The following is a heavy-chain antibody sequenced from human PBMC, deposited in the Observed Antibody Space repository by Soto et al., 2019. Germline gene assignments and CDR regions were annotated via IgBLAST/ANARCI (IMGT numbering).Heavy chain of an antibody. D-gene: IGHD1-1*01. J-gene: IGHJ6*02. CDR1: GFTFRSYG. CDR2: MSFDGSNK. V-gene: IGHV3-30*18. Sequence: QVHLVESGGGVVQPGRSLRLSCAASGFTFRSYGMHWVRQAPGKGLEWVALMSFDGSNKYYADSVRGRFTISSDNSKSTLYLQMDILRPEDAAVYYCAKEFGWELQLSHPYYNSGMDVWGQGTTVTGSS. CDR3: AKEFGWELQLSHPYYNSGMDV.